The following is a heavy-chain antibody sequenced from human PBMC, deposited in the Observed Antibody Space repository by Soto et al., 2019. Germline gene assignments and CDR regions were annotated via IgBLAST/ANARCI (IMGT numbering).Heavy chain of an antibody. V-gene: IGHV4-34*01. CDR3: ARGLILWFGELSRRGGYYSYMDV. Sequence: QVQLQQWGAGLLKPSETLSLTCAVYGGSFSGYQWTWIRQTPGKGLEWIGEINDSGNINYNPSLKSRVTILVDTAKKQISLTLSSVTAADTAVYYCARGLILWFGELSRRGGYYSYMDVWGKGTTVTVSS. CDR2: INDSGNI. J-gene: IGHJ6*03. D-gene: IGHD3-10*01. CDR1: GGSFSGYQ.